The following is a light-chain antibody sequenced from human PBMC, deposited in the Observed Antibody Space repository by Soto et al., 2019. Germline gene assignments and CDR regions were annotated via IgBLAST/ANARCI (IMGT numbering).Light chain of an antibody. CDR1: QSVSSSY. J-gene: IGKJ1*01. Sequence: EIVLTHSPGTLSLSPGEVPTLSCSASQSVSSSYLAWYQQNPGQAPRLLVYGVSRRATGIADRFSGSGSGTDFTLSISRLEPEDFAVYYCQQYGSSPRTFGQRTKVDI. V-gene: IGKV3-20*01. CDR3: QQYGSSPRT. CDR2: GVS.